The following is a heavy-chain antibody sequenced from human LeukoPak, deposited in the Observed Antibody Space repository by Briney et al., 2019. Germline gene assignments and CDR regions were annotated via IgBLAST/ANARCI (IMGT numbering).Heavy chain of an antibody. D-gene: IGHD2-2*01. CDR1: GYTFTSYY. J-gene: IGHJ5*02. Sequence: ASVKVSCKASGYTFTSYYMHWVRQAPGQGLEWMGIINPSGGSTSYAQKFQGRVTMTRDTSTSTVYMELSSLRSEDTAVYYCASTFCSSTSCSGRGWFDPWGQGTLVTVSS. V-gene: IGHV1-46*01. CDR3: ASTFCSSTSCSGRGWFDP. CDR2: INPSGGST.